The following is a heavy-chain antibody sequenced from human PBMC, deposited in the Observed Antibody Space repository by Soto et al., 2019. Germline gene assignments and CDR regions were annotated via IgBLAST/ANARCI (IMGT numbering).Heavy chain of an antibody. Sequence: SETLSLTCAVSGYSISSNNWWGWIRQPPGKGLEWIGEINHSGVTNYKPSLKRRVTISVDASKNQFSLQLESVTAADTALYYCARFSGSYYYAMDVWGQGSTVTVSS. CDR1: GYSISSNNW. CDR2: INHSGVT. CDR3: ARFSGSYYYAMDV. D-gene: IGHD6-19*01. V-gene: IGHV4-28*01. J-gene: IGHJ6*02.